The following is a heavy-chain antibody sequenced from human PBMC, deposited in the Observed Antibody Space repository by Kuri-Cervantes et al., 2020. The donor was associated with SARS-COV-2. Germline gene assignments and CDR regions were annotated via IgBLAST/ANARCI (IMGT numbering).Heavy chain of an antibody. D-gene: IGHD6-13*01. J-gene: IGHJ5*02. Sequence: GESLKISCSASGFTFSSYAMHWVRQAPGKGLEYVSAISSNGGSTYYADSVKGRFTISRDNSKNTLYLQMNSLRAEDTAVYYCARSRQGYSSSWYNNWFDPWGQGTLVTVSS. CDR2: ISSNGGST. V-gene: IGHV3-64*04. CDR3: ARSRQGYSSSWYNNWFDP. CDR1: GFTFSSYA.